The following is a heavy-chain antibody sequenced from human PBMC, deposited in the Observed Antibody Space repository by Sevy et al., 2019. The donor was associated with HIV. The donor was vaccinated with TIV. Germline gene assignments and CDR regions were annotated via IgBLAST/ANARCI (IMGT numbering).Heavy chain of an antibody. Sequence: GGSLRLSCAASGFTFSDYWMNWVRQAPGKGLEWVANIKQDGSEKYYVDSVKGRFTISRDNAKNSLYLQRNSLRVEDTAVYFCAKLGFYYDSSAYDYFDYWGQGTLVTVSS. D-gene: IGHD3-22*01. J-gene: IGHJ4*02. CDR3: AKLGFYYDSSAYDYFDY. V-gene: IGHV3-7*01. CDR1: GFTFSDYW. CDR2: IKQDGSEK.